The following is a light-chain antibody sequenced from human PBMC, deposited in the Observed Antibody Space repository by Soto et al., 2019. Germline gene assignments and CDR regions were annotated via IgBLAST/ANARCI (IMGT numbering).Light chain of an antibody. Sequence: QSALTQPRSVSGSPGQSVTISCTGASSDVGGYNFVSWYQQHPGKAPKLMIYDVSKRPSGVPDRFSGSKSGNTASLTNSGLQAEDEADYHCCSYAGSSWVFGGGTKLTVL. CDR3: CSYAGSSWV. J-gene: IGLJ3*02. CDR1: SSDVGGYNF. V-gene: IGLV2-11*01. CDR2: DVS.